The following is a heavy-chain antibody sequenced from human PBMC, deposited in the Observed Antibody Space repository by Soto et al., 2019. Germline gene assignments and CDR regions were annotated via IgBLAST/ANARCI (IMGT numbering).Heavy chain of an antibody. CDR3: AREDMTTVTSGSFDI. D-gene: IGHD4-17*01. V-gene: IGHV4-30-2*01. Sequence: PSETLSLTCAFSGGSIISGGYSWSWIRQPPGKGLEWIGYIYHSGSTYYNPSLKSRVTISVDRSKNQFSLKLSSVTAADTAVYYCAREDMTTVTSGSFDIWGQGTMVTVSS. CDR1: GGSIISGGYS. J-gene: IGHJ3*02. CDR2: IYHSGST.